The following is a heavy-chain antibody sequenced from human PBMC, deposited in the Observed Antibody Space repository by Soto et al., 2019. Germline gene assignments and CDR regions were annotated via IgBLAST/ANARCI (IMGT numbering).Heavy chain of an antibody. CDR1: GFTFSSYW. Sequence: EVQLVESGGGLVQPGGSLRLSCAASGFTFSSYWMTWVRQAPGKGLEWVANIKQDGSKKYYVDSVKGRFTISRDNAKNSLYLQMSSRRAEDTAVYYCAKRVWYFDLWGRGTLVTVSS. CDR3: AKRVWYFDL. J-gene: IGHJ2*01. CDR2: IKQDGSKK. V-gene: IGHV3-7*01.